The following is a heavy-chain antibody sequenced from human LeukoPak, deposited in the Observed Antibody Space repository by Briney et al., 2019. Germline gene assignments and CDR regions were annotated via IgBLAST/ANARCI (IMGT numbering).Heavy chain of an antibody. V-gene: IGHV1-2*06. CDR1: GYTFTDYN. Sequence: ASVKVSCTVSGYTFTDYNMHWVRQAPGQGLEWMGRIYPNTGGTNYAQDFQGRVTLTRDTSISTVYMELNRLNSDDTAIYYCGRGNGYGLDYWGQGTLVTVSS. J-gene: IGHJ4*02. CDR3: GRGNGYGLDY. D-gene: IGHD5-18*01. CDR2: IYPNTGGT.